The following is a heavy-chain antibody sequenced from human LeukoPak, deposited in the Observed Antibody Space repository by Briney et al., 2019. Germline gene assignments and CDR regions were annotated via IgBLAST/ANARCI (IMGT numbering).Heavy chain of an antibody. J-gene: IGHJ5*02. D-gene: IGHD1-26*01. CDR1: GGTFSSYA. CDR2: IIPIFGTA. V-gene: IGHV1-69*05. CDR3: ARDRANSGSYPSPNWFDP. Sequence: SVKVSCKASGGTFSSYAISWVRQAPGERLEWMGGIIPIFGTANYAQKFQGRVTITTDESTSTAYMELSSLRSEDTAVYYCARDRANSGSYPSPNWFDPWGQGTLVTVSS.